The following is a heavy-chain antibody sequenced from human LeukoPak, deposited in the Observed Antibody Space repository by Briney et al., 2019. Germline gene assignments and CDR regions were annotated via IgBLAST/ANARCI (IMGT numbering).Heavy chain of an antibody. V-gene: IGHV3-64D*06. D-gene: IGHD5-18*01. CDR2: ISSNGGST. CDR1: GFTFSTYG. CDR3: VKDVHTAMLRVFDY. J-gene: IGHJ4*02. Sequence: TGGSLRLSCSASGFTFSTYGMHWVRQAPGKGLEYVSAISSNGGSTYYADSVKGRFTISRDNSKNTLYLQMSSLRAEDTAVYYCVKDVHTAMLRVFDYWGQGALVTVSS.